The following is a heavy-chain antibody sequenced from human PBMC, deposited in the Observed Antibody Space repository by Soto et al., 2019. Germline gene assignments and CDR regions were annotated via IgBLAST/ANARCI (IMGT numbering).Heavy chain of an antibody. CDR2: ISGSGGST. CDR3: AKFLGSWGVEYYFDY. CDR1: GFTFSSYA. D-gene: IGHD2-15*01. Sequence: LRLSCAASGFTFSSYAMSWVRQAPGKGLEWVSAISGSGGSTYYADSVKGRFTISRDNSKNTLYLQMNSLRAEDTAVYYCAKFLGSWGVEYYFDYWGQGTLVTVSS. V-gene: IGHV3-23*01. J-gene: IGHJ4*02.